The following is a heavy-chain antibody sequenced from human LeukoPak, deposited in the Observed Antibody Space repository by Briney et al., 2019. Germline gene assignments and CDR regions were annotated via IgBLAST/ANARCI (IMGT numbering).Heavy chain of an antibody. CDR3: AHGSGSYYNVPAFDI. D-gene: IGHD3-10*01. Sequence: SETLSLTCAVSGGSISSNNWWSWVRQPPGKGLEWIGEIYHSGSTNYNPSLKSRVTISVDKSKNQFSLKLSSVTAADTAVYYCAHGSGSYYNVPAFDIWGQGTMVTVSS. J-gene: IGHJ3*02. CDR2: IYHSGST. V-gene: IGHV4-4*02. CDR1: GGSISSNNW.